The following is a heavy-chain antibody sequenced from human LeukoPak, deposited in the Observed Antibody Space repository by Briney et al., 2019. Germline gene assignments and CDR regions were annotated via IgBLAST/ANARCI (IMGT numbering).Heavy chain of an antibody. CDR2: IYHSGST. D-gene: IGHD6-13*01. J-gene: IGHJ4*02. V-gene: IGHV4-38-2*02. CDR3: ARAPPYSSSWCDY. CDR1: GYSITSGYY. Sequence: SDTLSLTCSVSGYSITSGYYWGWLRQPPGKGLEWIGSIYHSGSTYYNPSLRSRVTISVDTSKNQFSLKLSSVTAADTAVYYCARAPPYSSSWCDYWGQGTLVTVSP.